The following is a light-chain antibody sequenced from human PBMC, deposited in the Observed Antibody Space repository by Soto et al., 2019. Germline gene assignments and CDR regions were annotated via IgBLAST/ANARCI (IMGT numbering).Light chain of an antibody. CDR3: QQYGDSVFT. V-gene: IGKV3-20*01. J-gene: IGKJ3*01. Sequence: EIVLTQSPATLSLSPGERATLSCRASQSVSSYLAWYQQKPGQASRLLIFGTSGRATGIPDRFSGNGSRTDFTLTISRLEPEDFAVYYCQQYGDSVFTFGPGTKVEIK. CDR2: GTS. CDR1: QSVSSY.